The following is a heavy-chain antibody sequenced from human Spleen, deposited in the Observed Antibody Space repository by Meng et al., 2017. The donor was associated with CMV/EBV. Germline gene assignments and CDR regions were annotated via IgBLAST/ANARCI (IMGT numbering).Heavy chain of an antibody. V-gene: IGHV3-30*02. CDR2: IRYDGSNK. CDR3: AKDGPALTGFLENNWFDP. Sequence: GGSLRLSCAASGFTFSSYGMHWVRQAPGKGLEWVAFIRYDGSNKYYADSVKGRFTISRDNSKNTLYLQMNSLRAEDTAVYYCAKDGPALTGFLENNWFDPWGQGTLVTVSS. CDR1: GFTFSSYG. J-gene: IGHJ5*02. D-gene: IGHD3-3*01.